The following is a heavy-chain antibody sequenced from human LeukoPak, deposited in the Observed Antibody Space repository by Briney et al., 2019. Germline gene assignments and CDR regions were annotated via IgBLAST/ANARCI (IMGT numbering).Heavy chain of an antibody. CDR1: GGSFSGYC. CDR2: IYYSGST. J-gene: IGHJ5*02. Sequence: PSETLSLTCAVYGGSFSGYCWSWIRQPPGKGLEWIGSIYYSGSTYYNPSLKSRVTISVDTSKNQFSLKLSSVTAADTAVYYCARDSGTTGEVKFDPWGQGTLVTVSS. V-gene: IGHV4-34*01. D-gene: IGHD3-10*01. CDR3: ARDSGTTGEVKFDP.